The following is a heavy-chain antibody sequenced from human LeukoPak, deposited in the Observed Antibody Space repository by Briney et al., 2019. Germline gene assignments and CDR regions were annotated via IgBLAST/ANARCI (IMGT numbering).Heavy chain of an antibody. D-gene: IGHD3-10*02. V-gene: IGHV4-39*01. Sequence: SETLSLTCTVSGGSISSSSYYWGWIRQPPGKGLEWIGSIYYSGSTYYNPSLKSRVTISVDTSKNQFSLKLSSVTAADTAVYYCARTYYVRDAFDIWGQGTMVTVSS. J-gene: IGHJ3*02. CDR2: IYYSGST. CDR3: ARTYYVRDAFDI. CDR1: GGSISSSSYY.